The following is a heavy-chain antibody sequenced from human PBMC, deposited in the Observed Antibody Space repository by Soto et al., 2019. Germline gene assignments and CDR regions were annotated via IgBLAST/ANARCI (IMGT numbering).Heavy chain of an antibody. V-gene: IGHV3-64D*08. Sequence: GGSLRLSCSASGFTFSSYAMHWVRQAPGKGLEYVSAISSNGGSTYYADSVKGRFTISRDNSKNTLYLQMSSLRAEDTAVYYCVKDPNYYDSSGYSRYFDYWGQGTLVTVSS. CDR1: GFTFSSYA. J-gene: IGHJ4*02. CDR3: VKDPNYYDSSGYSRYFDY. D-gene: IGHD3-22*01. CDR2: ISSNGGST.